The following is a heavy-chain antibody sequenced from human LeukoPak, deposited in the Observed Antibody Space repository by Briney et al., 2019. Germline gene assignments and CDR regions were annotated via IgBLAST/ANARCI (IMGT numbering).Heavy chain of an antibody. CDR2: VSGSGGAT. CDR3: AKNRGGTYKYYMDV. V-gene: IGHV3-23*01. CDR1: GFTFNNYA. Sequence: GGSLRLSCAASGFTFNNYAMSWVRQAPGMGLEWLSYVSGSGGATYYAASEKGRFTISRDNSKNTVYLQMGSLRAEDTAVYYCAKNRGGTYKYYMDVWGNGTTVTVSS. J-gene: IGHJ6*03. D-gene: IGHD1-1*01.